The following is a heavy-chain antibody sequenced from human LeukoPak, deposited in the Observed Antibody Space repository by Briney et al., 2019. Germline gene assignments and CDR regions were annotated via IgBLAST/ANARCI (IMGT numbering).Heavy chain of an antibody. CDR2: ISWNSGSI. CDR1: GFTFDDYA. V-gene: IGHV3-9*01. CDR3: ANLDSGYESY. Sequence: PGRPLGPSCEASGFTFDDYALHWVRKAPGKALEGVSGISWNSGSIGYADSVKGRFTISRDNAKNSLYLQMNSLRAEDTALYYCANLDSGYESYWGQGTLVTVSS. J-gene: IGHJ4*02. D-gene: IGHD5-12*01.